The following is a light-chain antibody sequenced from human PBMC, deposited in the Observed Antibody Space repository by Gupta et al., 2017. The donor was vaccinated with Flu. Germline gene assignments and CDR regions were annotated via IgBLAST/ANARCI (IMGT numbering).Light chain of an antibody. CDR1: TSDIGNNY. J-gene: IGLJ1*01. CDR3: GTWDSNLRGV. Sequence: QSALTPPPSVSATAGQKVTISCSGSTSDIGNNYVSWYQQIPGTAPKLLIYENDKRPSGIPDRFSGSKSGTSGSLDISGLQPGDEADYYCGTWDSNLRGVFGTGTTVTVL. V-gene: IGLV1-51*02. CDR2: END.